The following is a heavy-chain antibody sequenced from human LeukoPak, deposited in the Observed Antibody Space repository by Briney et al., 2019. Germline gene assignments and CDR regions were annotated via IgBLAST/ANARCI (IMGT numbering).Heavy chain of an antibody. V-gene: IGHV1-2*02. CDR3: ARGHHYFVSGSYYNF. D-gene: IGHD3-10*01. CDR1: GYTFTGYY. Sequence: GASVKVSCKASGYTFTGYYIFWVRQAPGRGLEWMGWINPNSGGTNYAQKFQGRVTMTRDTSISTAYMELSRLRSDDTAVFYCARGHHYFVSGSYYNFWGQGTLVTVSS. CDR2: INPNSGGT. J-gene: IGHJ4*02.